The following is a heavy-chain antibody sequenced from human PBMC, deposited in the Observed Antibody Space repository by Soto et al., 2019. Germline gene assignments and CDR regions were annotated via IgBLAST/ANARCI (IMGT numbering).Heavy chain of an antibody. D-gene: IGHD2-15*01. CDR2: IYYSGST. J-gene: IGHJ4*02. Sequence: SETLSLTCTVSGISVSTSDYYWGWVRQPPGKGLDWIGNIYYSGSTFYNPSLRSRVTLSVDTSKNQFSLRLNSVAAADTAVYFCAGFVVPASRNSDFDYWGQGTLVTVSS. CDR3: AGFVVPASRNSDFDY. CDR1: GISVSTSDYY. V-gene: IGHV4-39*01.